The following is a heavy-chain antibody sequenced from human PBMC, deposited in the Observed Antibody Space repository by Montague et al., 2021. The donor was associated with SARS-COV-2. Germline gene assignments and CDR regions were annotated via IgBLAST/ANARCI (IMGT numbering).Heavy chain of an antibody. J-gene: IGHJ3*01. CDR2: FLPTGDS. D-gene: IGHD3-10*01. CDR3: ARHPPHSPSGNYLVPGGFDF. CDR1: RDSITNSH. Sequence: SETLSLTCIVSRDSITNSHWGWVRQPPGKGLEWMTYFLPTGDSNHNPSLRSRITTSVDTSSNQFSLRLSSVTAADTAVYFCARHPPHSPSGNYLVPGGFDFWGPGTMVTVSS. V-gene: IGHV4-4*08.